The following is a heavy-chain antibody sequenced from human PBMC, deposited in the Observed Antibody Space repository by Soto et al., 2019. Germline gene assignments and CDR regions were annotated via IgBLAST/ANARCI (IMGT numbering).Heavy chain of an antibody. CDR1: GGSISSSSYY. J-gene: IGHJ4*02. CDR2: IYYSGSI. Sequence: PSETLSLTCTVSGGSISSSSYYWGWIRQPPGMGLEWIGFIYYSGSIYYNPSLKSRVTISVDTSKNQFSLKLSSVTAADTAVYYCAAVDMVRGPNQLDYWGQGTLVTVSS. D-gene: IGHD3-10*01. CDR3: AAVDMVRGPNQLDY. V-gene: IGHV4-39*07.